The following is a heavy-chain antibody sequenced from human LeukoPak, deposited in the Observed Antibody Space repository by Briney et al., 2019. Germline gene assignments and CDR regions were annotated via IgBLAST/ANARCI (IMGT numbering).Heavy chain of an antibody. J-gene: IGHJ3*01. CDR3: AKDETDYYDNSGGAFDV. D-gene: IGHD3-22*01. CDR1: GFTFSSYT. V-gene: IGHV3-23*01. CDR2: SGGSSGSI. Sequence: GGSLRLSCVASGFTFSSYTMHWVRQAPGKGLEWVGVSGGSSGSIFYADSVSGRFSISRDNSKNTLYLQMSSLRAEDTAVYYCAKDETDYYDNSGGAFDVWGQGTMVTVSS.